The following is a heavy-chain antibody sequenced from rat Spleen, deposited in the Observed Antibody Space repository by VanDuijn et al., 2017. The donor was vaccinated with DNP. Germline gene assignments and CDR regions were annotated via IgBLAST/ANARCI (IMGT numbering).Heavy chain of an antibody. CDR2: ISNTGDST. J-gene: IGHJ2*01. CDR3: ARRHSGFDS. Sequence: EVQLVESGGGLVQPGRSLKLSCAASGFTFSDYYMTWVRQAPTKGLEWVASISNTGDSTYYSDSVKGRFSISRDNAKSTLYLQMDSLRSEDTATYYCARRHSGFDSWGQGVMVTVSS. V-gene: IGHV5-25*01. D-gene: IGHD4-3*01. CDR1: GFTFSDYY.